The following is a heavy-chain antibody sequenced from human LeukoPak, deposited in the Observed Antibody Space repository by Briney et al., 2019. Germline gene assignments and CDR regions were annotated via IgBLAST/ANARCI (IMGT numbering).Heavy chain of an antibody. D-gene: IGHD3-3*01. CDR1: GGSISSYY. Sequence: SETLSLTCDVSGGSISSYYWSWIRQPPGKGLEWIGYIYYSGSTNYNPSLTSRVTISLDTSKNQFSLKLSSVTAADTAVYYCARRRGNFWSDYYAFDYWGLGTLVTISS. CDR3: ARRRGNFWSDYYAFDY. J-gene: IGHJ4*02. CDR2: IYYSGST. V-gene: IGHV4-59*08.